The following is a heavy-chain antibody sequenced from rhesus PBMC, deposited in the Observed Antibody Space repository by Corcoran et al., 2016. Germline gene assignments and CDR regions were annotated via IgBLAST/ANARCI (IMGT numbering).Heavy chain of an antibody. CDR3: SREGSGWSPHFDY. CDR1: GGSLSSNY. J-gene: IGHJ4*01. CDR2: ISDSGGST. Sequence: QLQLQASGPGLVKPSETLSLTCAVPGGSLSSNYWRWTRQPHGKGLEWIGRISDSGGSTDYNPSLKSRVTISTDTSKNQFSLKLSSVTAADTAVYYCSREGSGWSPHFDYWGQGVLVTVSS. V-gene: IGHV4-173*01. D-gene: IGHD6S26*01.